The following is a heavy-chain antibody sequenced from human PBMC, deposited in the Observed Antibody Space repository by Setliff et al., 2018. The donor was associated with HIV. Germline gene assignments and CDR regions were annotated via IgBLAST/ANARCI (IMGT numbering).Heavy chain of an antibody. CDR3: ARTEYFDFWSGPRGFDP. Sequence: GASVKVSCKASGYTFTGYYIHWVRQAPGQGLEWMGWINPNSDDTIYAQTFQGRVTMTRDTSTSTAYMELSRLRSDDTAVYYCARTEYFDFWSGPRGFDPWGQGTLVTV. J-gene: IGHJ5*02. V-gene: IGHV1-2*02. CDR1: GYTFTGYY. CDR2: INPNSDDT. D-gene: IGHD3-3*01.